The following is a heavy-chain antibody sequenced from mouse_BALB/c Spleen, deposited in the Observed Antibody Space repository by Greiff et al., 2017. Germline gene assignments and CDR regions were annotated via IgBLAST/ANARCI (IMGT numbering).Heavy chain of an antibody. J-gene: IGHJ3*01. V-gene: IGHV14-3*02. CDR3: ARESGSCFAY. CDR1: GYYITDTY. CDR2: IDPANGNT. D-gene: IGHD1-1*01. Sequence: VQLKQSGPELVKPGASVKLSCTASGYYITDTYMHWVKQRPEQGLEWIGSIDPANGNTNYAPKFQGKATITADTSSNTAYLQLRSLTSEDTAVYYCARESGSCFAYWGQGTLVTVSA.